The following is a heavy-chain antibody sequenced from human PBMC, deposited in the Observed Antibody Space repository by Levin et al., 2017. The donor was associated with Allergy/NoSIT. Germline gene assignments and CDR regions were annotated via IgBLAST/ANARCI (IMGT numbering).Heavy chain of an antibody. CDR1: GYTFTSFD. CDR2: MNPNSENT. D-gene: IGHD2-2*01. Sequence: PGESLKISCKASGYTFTSFDINWVRQATGQGLEWMGWMNPNSENTGYAQKFQGRVTMTRNTSISTAYMELSSLRSEDTAVYYCARSTASPWDYYYYGMDVWGQGTTVTVSS. CDR3: ARSTASPWDYYYYGMDV. V-gene: IGHV1-8*01. J-gene: IGHJ6*02.